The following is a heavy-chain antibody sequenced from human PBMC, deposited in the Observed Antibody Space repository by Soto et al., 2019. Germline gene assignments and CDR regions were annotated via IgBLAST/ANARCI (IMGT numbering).Heavy chain of an antibody. J-gene: IGHJ4*02. Sequence: ASVKVSCKASGGTFSSYAISWVRQAPGQGLEWMGGIIPIFGTANYAQKFQGRVTITADESTSTAYMELSSLRSEDTAVYYCARAPSFRAVARYYFDYWGQGTLVTVSS. CDR2: IIPIFGTA. CDR3: ARAPSFRAVARYYFDY. V-gene: IGHV1-69*13. CDR1: GGTFSSYA. D-gene: IGHD6-19*01.